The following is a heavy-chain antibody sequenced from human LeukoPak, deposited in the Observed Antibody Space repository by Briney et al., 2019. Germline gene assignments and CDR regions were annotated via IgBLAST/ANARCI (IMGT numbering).Heavy chain of an antibody. CDR3: AGLVGRYSSGLYYYCFDY. CDR2: MYLSGTT. D-gene: IGHD3-22*01. Sequence: PSGTLSLTCTVSGDSINSLDLWSWVRQPPGKGLEWIGEMYLSGTTHSNPSVKSRVTISIDKSKNQFFLNLSSVTAADTAVYYCAGLVGRYSSGLYYYCFDYWGQGTLVTVSS. CDR1: GDSINSLDL. J-gene: IGHJ4*02. V-gene: IGHV4-4*02.